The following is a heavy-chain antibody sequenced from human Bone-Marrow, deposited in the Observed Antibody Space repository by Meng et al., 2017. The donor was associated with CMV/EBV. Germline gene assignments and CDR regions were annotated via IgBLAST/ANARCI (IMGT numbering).Heavy chain of an antibody. CDR3: ARGGELFDY. CDR2: ISYDGSNK. CDR1: GFTFSSYA. Sequence: QLGESGGGVVQPGMSLRLSCAASGFTFSSYAMHLVRQAPGKGLEWVAVISYDGSNKYYADSVKGRFTISRDNSKNTLYLQMNSLRAEDTAVYYCARGGELFDYWGQGTLVTVSS. D-gene: IGHD4-17*01. V-gene: IGHV3-30-3*01. J-gene: IGHJ4*02.